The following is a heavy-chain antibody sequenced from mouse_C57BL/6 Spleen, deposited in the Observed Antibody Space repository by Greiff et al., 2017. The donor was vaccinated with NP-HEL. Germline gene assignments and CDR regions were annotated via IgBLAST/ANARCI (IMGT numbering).Heavy chain of an antibody. V-gene: IGHV3-6*01. CDR1: GYSITSGYY. CDR3: AREAQATSYYFDY. CDR2: ISYDGSN. D-gene: IGHD3-2*02. Sequence: EVKLVESGPGLVKPSQSLSLTCSVTGYSITSGYYWNWIRQFPGNKLEWMGYISYDGSNNYNPSLKNRISITRDTSKNQFFLKLNSVTTEDTATYYCAREAQATSYYFDYWGQGTTLTVSS. J-gene: IGHJ2*01.